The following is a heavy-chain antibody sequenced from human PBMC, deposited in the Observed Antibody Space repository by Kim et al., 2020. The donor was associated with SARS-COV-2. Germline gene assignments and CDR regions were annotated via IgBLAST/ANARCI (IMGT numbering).Heavy chain of an antibody. CDR1: GGSISSYY. CDR2: IYYSGST. CDR3: ARDNYNWYFDL. Sequence: SETLSLTCTVSGGSISSYYWSWIRQPPGKGLEWIGYIYYSGSTNYNPSLKSRVTISVDTSKNQFSLKLSSVTAADTAVYYCARDNYNWYFDLWGRGTLVTVSS. J-gene: IGHJ2*01. D-gene: IGHD4-4*01. V-gene: IGHV4-59*13.